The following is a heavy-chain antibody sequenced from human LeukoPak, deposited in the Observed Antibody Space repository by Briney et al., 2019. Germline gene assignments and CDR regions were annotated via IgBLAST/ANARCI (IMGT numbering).Heavy chain of an antibody. CDR2: IGTAGDT. J-gene: IGHJ6*02. CDR1: GFTFSSYD. D-gene: IGHD6-19*01. Sequence: GGSLRLSCAASGFTFSSYDMHWVRQATGKGLEWVSAIGTAGDTYYPGSVKGRFTISRENAKNSLYLQMNSLRAGDTAVYYCARGRGYSSGWVHRTGLYGMDVWGQGTTVTVSS. V-gene: IGHV3-13*01. CDR3: ARGRGYSSGWVHRTGLYGMDV.